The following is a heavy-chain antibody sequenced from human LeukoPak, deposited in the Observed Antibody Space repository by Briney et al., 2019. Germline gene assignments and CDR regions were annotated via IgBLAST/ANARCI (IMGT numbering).Heavy chain of an antibody. J-gene: IGHJ6*03. CDR2: MNPNSGNT. CDR3: AREVGPGSHPRYSYYYSMDL. V-gene: IGHV1-8*01. CDR1: GYTFTSYD. Sequence: GASVKVSCKPSGYTFTSYDINWVRQATGQGLEWMGWMNPNSGNTGHAQKFQGRVTMTRNTSISTAYMELNSLRAEDTAVYYCAREVGPGSHPRYSYYYSMDLWGKGTTVTVSS. D-gene: IGHD3-10*01.